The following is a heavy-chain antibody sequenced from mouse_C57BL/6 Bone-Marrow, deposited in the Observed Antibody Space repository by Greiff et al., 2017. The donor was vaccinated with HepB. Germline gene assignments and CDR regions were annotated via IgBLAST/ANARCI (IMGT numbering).Heavy chain of an antibody. CDR3: ALYDYDYLDY. V-gene: IGHV1-4*01. CDR1: GYTFTSYT. CDR2: INPSSGYT. Sequence: QVQLQQSGAELARPGASVKMSCKASGYTFTSYTMHWVKQRPGQGLEWIGYINPSSGYTKYNQKFKDKATLTADKSSSTAYMQLSSLTSEDSAVYYCALYDYDYLDYWGKDPTLTVSS. J-gene: IGHJ2*01. D-gene: IGHD2-4*01.